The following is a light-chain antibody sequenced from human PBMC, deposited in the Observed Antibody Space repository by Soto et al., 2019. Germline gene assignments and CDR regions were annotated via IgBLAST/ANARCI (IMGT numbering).Light chain of an antibody. CDR2: DAS. CDR1: QTISSSY. Sequence: EVVLTESPATLSLSPGERATLSCAASQTISSSYLAWYQKKPGQAPRIIIYDASNRATGIPARFSGSGSGTDFTLTISRLEPEDVAVYYCQQYDSAPVKFGEGTNV. CDR3: QQYDSAPVK. J-gene: IGKJ1*01. V-gene: IGKV3D-20*01.